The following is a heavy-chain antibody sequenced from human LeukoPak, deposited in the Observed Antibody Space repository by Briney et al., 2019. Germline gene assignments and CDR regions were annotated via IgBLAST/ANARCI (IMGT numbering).Heavy chain of an antibody. Sequence: ASVKVSCKASGYTFTDYTMHWLRQAPGQRLDWMGWINGGSGNTKYSPEFQGRVAITRDTSASTAYMELSSLRSEDTAVYYCANPRYDSSGYYYVDWGQGTLVTVSS. CDR3: ANPRYDSSGYYYVD. J-gene: IGHJ4*02. CDR2: INGGSGNT. D-gene: IGHD3-22*01. V-gene: IGHV1-3*01. CDR1: GYTFTDYT.